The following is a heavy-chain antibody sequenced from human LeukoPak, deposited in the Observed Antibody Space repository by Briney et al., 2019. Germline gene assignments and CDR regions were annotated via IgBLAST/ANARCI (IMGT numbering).Heavy chain of an antibody. D-gene: IGHD3-22*01. CDR2: INTNTGNP. CDR1: GYTFTSYG. CDR3: ARMGYYYDSSGSNVP. Sequence: ASVKVSCKASGYTFTSYGISWVRQAPGQGLEWMGWINTNTGNPTYAQDFTGRFVFSLDTSVSTAYLQISSLKAEDTAVYYCARMGYYYDSSGSNVPWGQGTLVTVSS. V-gene: IGHV7-4-1*02. J-gene: IGHJ4*02.